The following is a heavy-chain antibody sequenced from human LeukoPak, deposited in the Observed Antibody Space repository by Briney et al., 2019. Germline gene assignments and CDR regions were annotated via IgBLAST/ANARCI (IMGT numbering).Heavy chain of an antibody. V-gene: IGHV3-30*04. Sequence: GGSLRLSCAASGFTFSSYAMHWVRQAPGKGLEWVAVISYDGSNKYYADSVKGRFTISRDNSKNTLYLQMNSLRAEDTAVYYCAKDIEEWLVKGGGCFDYWGQGTLVTVSS. D-gene: IGHD6-19*01. J-gene: IGHJ4*02. CDR2: ISYDGSNK. CDR3: AKDIEEWLVKGGGCFDY. CDR1: GFTFSSYA.